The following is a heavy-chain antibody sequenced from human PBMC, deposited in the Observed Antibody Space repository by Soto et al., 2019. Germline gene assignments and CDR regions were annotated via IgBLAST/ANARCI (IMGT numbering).Heavy chain of an antibody. Sequence: SETLSLTCTVSGGSISSYYWSWIRQPAGKGLEWIGRIYTRGSTNYNPSLKSRVTMSVDTSKNKYTLKLRSVTAADTAVYYCAGAAAGTRVYYYHGMDVWGQGTTVTVSS. CDR1: GGSISSYY. V-gene: IGHV4-4*07. D-gene: IGHD6-13*01. CDR3: AGAAAGTRVYYYHGMDV. CDR2: IYTRGST. J-gene: IGHJ6*02.